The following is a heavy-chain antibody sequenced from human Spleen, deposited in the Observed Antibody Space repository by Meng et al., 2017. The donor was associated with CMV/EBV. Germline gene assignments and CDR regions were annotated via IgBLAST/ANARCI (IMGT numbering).Heavy chain of an antibody. V-gene: IGHV4-39*07. J-gene: IGHJ4*02. CDR3: AREGCSSTSCPMGYFDY. Sequence: SETLSLTCTVSGASITSSSYFWDWIRQSPGKGLEWIGSLSYGGSIYYNSSLKSRVTISVDMSKNQFSLKLSSVTAADTAVYYCAREGCSSTSCPMGYFDYWGQGTLVTVSS. D-gene: IGHD2-2*01. CDR2: LSYGGSI. CDR1: GASITSSSYF.